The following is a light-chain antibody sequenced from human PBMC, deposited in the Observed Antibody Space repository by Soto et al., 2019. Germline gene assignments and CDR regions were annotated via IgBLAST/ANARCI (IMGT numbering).Light chain of an antibody. J-gene: IGKJ4*01. Sequence: EMVLTQSPATLSLSPGERATLSCRASQYIGGYLAWYQLRPGQGPRLLIFDAASRATGIPDRVSGSGSGTDFTLPISRLEPEDFAVYYCQQRASWPLTFGGGTKVEIK. V-gene: IGKV3-11*01. CDR3: QQRASWPLT. CDR2: DAA. CDR1: QYIGGY.